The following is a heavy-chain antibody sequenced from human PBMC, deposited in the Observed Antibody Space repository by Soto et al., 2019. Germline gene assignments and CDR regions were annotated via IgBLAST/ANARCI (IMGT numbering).Heavy chain of an antibody. J-gene: IGHJ5*02. CDR2: INHSGST. Sequence: PSETLSLTCAVYGGSLSGYYWSWIRQPPGKGLEWIGEINHSGSTNYNPSLKSRVTISVDTSKNQFSLKLSSVTAADTAVYYCARMYSSSWYAGGGWFDPWGQGTLVTVSS. V-gene: IGHV4-34*01. D-gene: IGHD6-13*01. CDR1: GGSLSGYY. CDR3: ARMYSSSWYAGGGWFDP.